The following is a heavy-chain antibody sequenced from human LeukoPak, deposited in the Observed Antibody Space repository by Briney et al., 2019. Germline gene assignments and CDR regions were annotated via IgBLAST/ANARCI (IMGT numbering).Heavy chain of an antibody. D-gene: IGHD3-22*01. V-gene: IGHV1-18*01. CDR1: GYTFTTYG. CDR2: ISVYNGNT. CDR3: ARAYYDSSGYYRTEGIDH. Sequence: ASVKVSCKASGYTFTTYGISWVRQAPGQGLEWLGRISVYNGNTNYAQKLQGRVTMTTDTSTSTAYMGLRSLRSDDTAVYYCARAYYDSSGYYRTEGIDHWGQGTLVTVSS. J-gene: IGHJ4*02.